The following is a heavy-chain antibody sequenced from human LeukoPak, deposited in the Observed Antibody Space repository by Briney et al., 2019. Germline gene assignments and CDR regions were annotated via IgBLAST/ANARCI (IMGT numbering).Heavy chain of an antibody. CDR3: ARQRGCSGGSCYSYYDSSGYDAFDI. CDR2: ISGSGGST. CDR1: GFTFSSYW. V-gene: IGHV3-23*01. Sequence: GGSLRLSCAASGFTFSSYWMSWVRQAPGKGLEWVSAISGSGGSTYYADSVKGRFTISRDNSKNTLYLQMNSLRAEDTAVYYCARQRGCSGGSCYSYYDSSGYDAFDIWGQGTMVTVSS. D-gene: IGHD2-15*01. J-gene: IGHJ3*02.